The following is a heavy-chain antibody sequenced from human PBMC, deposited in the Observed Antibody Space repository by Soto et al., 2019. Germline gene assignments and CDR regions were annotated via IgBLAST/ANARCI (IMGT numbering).Heavy chain of an antibody. CDR2: ISGTSPST. CDR3: AIRIFGVEY. J-gene: IGHJ4*02. V-gene: IGHV3-23*01. D-gene: IGHD3-3*01. CDR1: GFTFSAYA. Sequence: EVQLLESGGGLVQPGGSLRLSCAASGFTFSAYAMSWVRQAPGKGLEWVSAISGTSPSTYYADSVQGRFTISRDSSRKGVVLQRKTGGAEDTAVYFCAIRIFGVEYWGQGTQVTVSS.